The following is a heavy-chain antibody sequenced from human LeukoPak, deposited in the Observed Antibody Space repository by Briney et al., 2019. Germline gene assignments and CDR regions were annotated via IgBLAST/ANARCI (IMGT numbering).Heavy chain of an antibody. CDR2: IWYSESNI. Sequence: GGSLRLSCATSGFTFSASGMHWVRQAPGKGLEWVAVIWYSESNIYYADSVKGRFTISRDNSKNMLYLQMNSLRAEDTAVYYCAKDLPTLSDIAARVYWGQGTLVTVSS. CDR3: AKDLPTLSDIAARVY. CDR1: GFTFSASG. V-gene: IGHV3-33*06. D-gene: IGHD6-6*01. J-gene: IGHJ4*02.